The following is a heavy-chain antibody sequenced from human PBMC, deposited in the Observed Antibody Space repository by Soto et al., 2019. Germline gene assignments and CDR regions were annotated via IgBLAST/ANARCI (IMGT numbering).Heavy chain of an antibody. D-gene: IGHD6-13*01. Sequence: GGSLRLSCAASGFTLSIYSMSWVRQAPGKGLEWVSSIDFRRGSTYYADSVKGRFTISRDNTKNSLYLQMNSLRAEDTAVYYCARDQYSSSWYPVYYYYYGMDVWGQGTTVTVSS. CDR3: ARDQYSSSWYPVYYYYYGMDV. V-gene: IGHV3-21*04. CDR1: GFTLSIYS. J-gene: IGHJ6*02. CDR2: IDFRRGST.